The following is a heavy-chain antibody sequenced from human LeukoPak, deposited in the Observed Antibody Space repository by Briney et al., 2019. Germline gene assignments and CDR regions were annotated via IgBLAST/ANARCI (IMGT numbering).Heavy chain of an antibody. CDR1: GFISGFTFRDYE. J-gene: IGHJ4*02. CDR3: TTITVAAAFDY. Sequence: GGSLRLSCAVSGFISGFTFRDYEMNWVRQAPGKGLEWVSYISSSGSTKYYADSVKGRFTISRDNAKNSLYLQMNSLRAEDTAVYYCTTITVAAAFDYWGQGTLVTVSS. V-gene: IGHV3-48*03. CDR2: ISSSGSTK. D-gene: IGHD6-19*01.